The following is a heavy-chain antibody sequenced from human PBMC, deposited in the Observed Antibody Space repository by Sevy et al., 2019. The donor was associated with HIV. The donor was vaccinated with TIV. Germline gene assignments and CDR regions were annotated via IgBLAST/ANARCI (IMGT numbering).Heavy chain of an antibody. V-gene: IGHV3-53*01. CDR2: IYSGGST. D-gene: IGHD6-6*01. CDR1: GFTVSSNY. J-gene: IGHJ6*02. CDR3: ARDRVYHYYYYGMDV. Sequence: GESLKISCAASGFTVSSNYMSWVRQAPGKGLEWVSVIYSGGSTYYADSVKGRFTISRDNSKNTRYLQMNSLRAEDTAVYYCARDRVYHYYYYGMDVWGQGTTVTVSS.